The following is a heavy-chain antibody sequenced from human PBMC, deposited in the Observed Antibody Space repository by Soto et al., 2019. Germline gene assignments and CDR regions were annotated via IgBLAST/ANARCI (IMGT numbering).Heavy chain of an antibody. CDR3: ARGLHVDVSSYYFDY. V-gene: IGHV3-30-3*01. J-gene: IGHJ4*02. Sequence: QVQLVESGGGVVQPGRSLRLSCAASGFTFSSYAMHWVRQAPGKGLEWVAVISYDGSNKYYADSVKGRFTISRDNSKNTLYLQMNSLRAEDTAVYYCARGLHVDVSSYYFDYWGQGTLVTVSS. D-gene: IGHD6-13*01. CDR1: GFTFSSYA. CDR2: ISYDGSNK.